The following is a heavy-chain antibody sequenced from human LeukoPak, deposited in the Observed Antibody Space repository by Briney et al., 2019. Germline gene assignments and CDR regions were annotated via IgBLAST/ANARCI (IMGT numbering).Heavy chain of an antibody. CDR1: GFTFSSYA. J-gene: IGHJ4*02. CDR2: ISYDGSNK. D-gene: IGHD6-6*01. V-gene: IGHV3-30*04. CDR3: ARDPLWESNELVRTSPYFDY. Sequence: GGSLRLSCAASGFTFSSYAMHWVRQAPGKGLEWVAVISYDGSNKYYADSVKGRFTISRGNSKNTLYLQMNSLRAEDTAAYYCARDPLWESNELVRTSPYFDYWGQGTLVTVSS.